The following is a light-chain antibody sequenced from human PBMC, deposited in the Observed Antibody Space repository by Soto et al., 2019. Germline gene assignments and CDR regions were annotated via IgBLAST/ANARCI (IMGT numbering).Light chain of an antibody. V-gene: IGKV3-20*01. CDR1: QIVNNND. J-gene: IGKJ4*01. CDR3: QQHSRSIT. Sequence: VLTQSPGPLSLSPGERSTLSCRASQIVNNNDLAWYQQKPGQSPRLLIYGASIRATAIPDRFSGSGSGTDLTLTVSRLEPEDSAVYYCQQHSRSITFGGGTKVDIK. CDR2: GAS.